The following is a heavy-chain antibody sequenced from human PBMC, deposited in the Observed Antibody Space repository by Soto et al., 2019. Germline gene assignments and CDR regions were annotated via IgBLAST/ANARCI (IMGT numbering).Heavy chain of an antibody. J-gene: IGHJ4*02. D-gene: IGHD3-10*01. Sequence: SVKVSCKASGGTFSSYAISWVRQAPGQGLEWMGGIIPIFGTANYAQKFQGRVTITADKSTSTAYMELSSLRSEDTAVYYCAREVTYYYGSGSYYYFDYWGQGTLVTVSS. CDR3: AREVTYYYGSGSYYYFDY. CDR1: GGTFSSYA. V-gene: IGHV1-69*06. CDR2: IIPIFGTA.